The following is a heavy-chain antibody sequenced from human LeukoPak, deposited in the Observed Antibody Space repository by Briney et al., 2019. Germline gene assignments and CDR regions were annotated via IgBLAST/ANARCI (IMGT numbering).Heavy chain of an antibody. CDR3: AREGYYYDSSGYYYYLFDY. D-gene: IGHD3-22*01. CDR1: GGSISSYY. J-gene: IGHJ4*02. CDR2: IYYSGST. V-gene: IGHV4-59*01. Sequence: SETLSLTCTVSGGSISSYYWSWIRQPPGKGLEWIGYIYYSGSTNYNPSLKSRVTISVDTSKNQFSLKLSSVTAADTAVYYCAREGYYYDSSGYYYYLFDYWGQGTLVTVSS.